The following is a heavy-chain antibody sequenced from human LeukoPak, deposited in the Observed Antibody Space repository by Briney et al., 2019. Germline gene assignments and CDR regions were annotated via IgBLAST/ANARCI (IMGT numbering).Heavy chain of an antibody. Sequence: GGSLRLSCTASGFTVSSNYMSWVRQAPGKGLEWVANIKQDGSEKYYVDSVKGRFTISRDNAKNSLYLQMNSLRAEDTAVYYCARVPSRTGPSQRNDYWGQGTLVTVSS. CDR3: ARVPSRTGPSQRNDY. J-gene: IGHJ4*02. D-gene: IGHD1-1*01. CDR1: GFTVSSNY. V-gene: IGHV3-7*01. CDR2: IKQDGSEK.